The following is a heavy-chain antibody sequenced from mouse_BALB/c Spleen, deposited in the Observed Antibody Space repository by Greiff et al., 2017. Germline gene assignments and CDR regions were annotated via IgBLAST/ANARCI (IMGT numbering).Heavy chain of an antibody. CDR2: IHPSDSET. CDR3: ARGYYGPSYFDY. Sequence: VQLQQPGAELVRPGASVKLSCQASGYSFTCYWMNWVKQRPGQGLEWIGMIHPSDSETRLNQKFKDKATLTVDKSSSTDYMQLSSTTSEASAVDECARGYYGPSYFDYWGQGTTLTAAS. V-gene: IGHV1S82*01. J-gene: IGHJ2*01. CDR1: GYSFTCYW. D-gene: IGHD1-2*01.